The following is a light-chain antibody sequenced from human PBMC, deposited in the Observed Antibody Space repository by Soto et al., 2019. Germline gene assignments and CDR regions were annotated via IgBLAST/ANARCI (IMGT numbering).Light chain of an antibody. CDR1: QGISTS. V-gene: IGKV1-17*01. CDR2: VAY. J-gene: IGKJ2*01. Sequence: IQMTQSPSSLSASVGDTVTVTCRASQGISTSLNWFQPKPGKAPKRLISVAYTLQSRVPSRFSGSGSWTEFTRSISCLQPEDSATYFCLLHKTIPNTFGQVTKLDIK. CDR3: LLHKTIPNT.